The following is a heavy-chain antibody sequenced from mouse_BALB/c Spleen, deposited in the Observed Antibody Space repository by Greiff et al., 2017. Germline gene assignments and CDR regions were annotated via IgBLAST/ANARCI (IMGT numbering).Heavy chain of an antibody. CDR3: ARDGNYSFAY. J-gene: IGHJ3*01. Sequence: EVQLQQSGPELVKPGASVKIPCKASGYTFTDYNMYWVKQSHGKSLEWIGDINPNNGGTIYNQKFKGKATLTVDKSSSTAYMELRSLTSEDTAVYYCARDGNYSFAYWGKGTLVTVSA. CDR1: GYTFTDYN. D-gene: IGHD2-1*01. V-gene: IGHV1-18*01. CDR2: INPNNGGT.